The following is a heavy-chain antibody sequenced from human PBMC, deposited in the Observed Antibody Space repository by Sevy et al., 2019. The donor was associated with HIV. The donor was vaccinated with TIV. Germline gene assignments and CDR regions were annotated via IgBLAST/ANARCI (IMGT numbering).Heavy chain of an antibody. CDR1: GYTFTNND. D-gene: IGHD2-2*01. CDR2: MNPDSGNT. V-gene: IGHV1-8*01. J-gene: IGHJ3*01. Sequence: ASVKVSCKASGYTFTNNDIKWVRQAAGQGLEWMGWMNPDSGNTGYTQKFQGRVTMTRDTVISTAYMELSSPRSEDTAVYYCARASRSTSGAFDFWGQGTMVTVSS. CDR3: ARASRSTSGAFDF.